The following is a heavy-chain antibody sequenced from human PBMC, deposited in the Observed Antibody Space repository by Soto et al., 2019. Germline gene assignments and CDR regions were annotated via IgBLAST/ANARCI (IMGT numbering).Heavy chain of an antibody. Sequence: ASVKVSCKASGYTFTSYYMHWVRQAPGQGLEWMGIINPSGGSTSYAQKFQGRVTMTRDTSTSTVYMELSSLRSEDTAVYYCARDLSPSTYYYDSSGYSPGYWRQGTLVTVSS. CDR3: ARDLSPSTYYYDSSGYSPGY. J-gene: IGHJ4*02. CDR1: GYTFTSYY. D-gene: IGHD3-22*01. V-gene: IGHV1-46*01. CDR2: INPSGGST.